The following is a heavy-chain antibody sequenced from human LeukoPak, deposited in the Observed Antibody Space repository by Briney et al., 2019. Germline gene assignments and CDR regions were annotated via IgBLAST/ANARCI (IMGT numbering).Heavy chain of an antibody. V-gene: IGHV3-30-3*01. CDR3: ARDTYYYDSSGYMIDY. J-gene: IGHJ4*02. Sequence: GGSLRLSCAASGFTFSSYAMHWVRQAPGKGLEWVAVISYDGSNKYYAASVKGRFTISRDNSKNTLYLQMNSLRAEDTAVYYCARDTYYYDSSGYMIDYWGQGTLVTVSS. CDR1: GFTFSSYA. D-gene: IGHD3-22*01. CDR2: ISYDGSNK.